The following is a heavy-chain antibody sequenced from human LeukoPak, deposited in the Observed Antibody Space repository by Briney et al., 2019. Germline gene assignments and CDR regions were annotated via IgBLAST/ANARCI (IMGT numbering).Heavy chain of an antibody. J-gene: IGHJ4*02. D-gene: IGHD5-24*01. CDR1: GGSFSGYY. V-gene: IGHV4-34*01. Sequence: SETLSLTCVVYGGSFSGYYWSWIRQPPGKGLEWIGEINHSGSTNYDPSLKSRVIISVDTSKNQFSLKLTSVTAADTAVYYCARSRLHPIIFDYWGQGTLVTVSS. CDR3: ARSRLHPIIFDY. CDR2: INHSGST.